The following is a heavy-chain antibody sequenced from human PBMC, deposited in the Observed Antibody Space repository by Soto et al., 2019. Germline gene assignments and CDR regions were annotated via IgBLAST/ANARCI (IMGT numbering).Heavy chain of an antibody. Sequence: QIQLVQSGAEVKKPGASVKVSCKASGYSFTSYGITWVRQAPGQGPEWLGWITAENGNTNYAQKFQGRGTMTTATSTSPAYMELRGLRSDDTAVYYCARGVLEWLHPSGFDYWGQGTLVTVSS. CDR3: ARGVLEWLHPSGFDY. CDR2: ITAENGNT. D-gene: IGHD3-3*01. V-gene: IGHV1-18*04. CDR1: GYSFTSYG. J-gene: IGHJ4*02.